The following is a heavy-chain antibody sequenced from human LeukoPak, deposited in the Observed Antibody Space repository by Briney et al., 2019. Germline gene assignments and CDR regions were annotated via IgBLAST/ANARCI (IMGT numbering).Heavy chain of an antibody. CDR2: ISSSSSYI. V-gene: IGHV3-21*01. Sequence: PGGSLRLSCAASGFTFSSYSMNWVRQAPGKGLEWVSSISSSSSYIYYADSVKGRFTISRDNAKNSLYLQMNSLRAEDTAVYYCASRAGYCSSISCYSGYWGQGTLVTVSS. J-gene: IGHJ4*02. CDR1: GFTFSSYS. D-gene: IGHD2-2*01. CDR3: ASRAGYCSSISCYSGY.